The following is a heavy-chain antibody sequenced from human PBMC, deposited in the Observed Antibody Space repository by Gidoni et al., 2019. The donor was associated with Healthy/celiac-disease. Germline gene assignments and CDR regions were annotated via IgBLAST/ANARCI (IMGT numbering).Heavy chain of an antibody. V-gene: IGHV5-51*01. D-gene: IGHD2-2*01. CDR2: IYPGDSDT. CDR1: GYSFTSYW. CDR3: ARHAMYCSSTSCFYYGMDV. Sequence: EVQLVQSGAAVQKPGESLKISCKGSGYSFTSYWIGWVRQMPGKGLEWMGIIYPGDSDTRYSPSFQGQVTISADKSISTAYLQWSSLKASDTAMYYCARHAMYCSSTSCFYYGMDVWGQGTTVTVSS. J-gene: IGHJ6*02.